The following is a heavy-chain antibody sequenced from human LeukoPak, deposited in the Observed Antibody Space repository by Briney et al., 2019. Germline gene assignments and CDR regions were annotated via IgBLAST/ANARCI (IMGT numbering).Heavy chain of an antibody. Sequence: SETLSLTCTVSGGSISSSSYYWGWIRQPPGKGLEWIGSIYYSGSTYYNPSLKSRVTISVDTSKNQFSLKLGSVTAADTAVYYCARERRGLNLRSDHFDYWGQGTLVTVSS. CDR3: ARERRGLNLRSDHFDY. V-gene: IGHV4-39*07. CDR2: IYYSGST. D-gene: IGHD4-17*01. J-gene: IGHJ4*02. CDR1: GGSISSSSYY.